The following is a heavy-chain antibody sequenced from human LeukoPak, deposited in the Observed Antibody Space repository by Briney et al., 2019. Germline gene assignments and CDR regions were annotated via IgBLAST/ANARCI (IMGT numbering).Heavy chain of an antibody. J-gene: IGHJ4*02. V-gene: IGHV3-49*04. Sequence: PGRSLRLSCTPSGFTFGDYALSWVRQAPGKGLEWVGFIRSKAYGGTTEYDTSVEGRFTISRDDSKSIAYLQMNSLKIADTAVYYCARLGPWWELYYCGQGTLVTVSS. CDR3: ARLGPWWELYY. CDR1: GFTFGDYA. D-gene: IGHD1-26*01. CDR2: IRSKAYGGTT.